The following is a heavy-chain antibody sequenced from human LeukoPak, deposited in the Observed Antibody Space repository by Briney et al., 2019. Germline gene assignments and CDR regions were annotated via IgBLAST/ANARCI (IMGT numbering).Heavy chain of an antibody. D-gene: IGHD1-26*01. CDR3: ARQSVGATTDDFDY. CDR2: FDPEDGET. CDR1: GYTLTELS. V-gene: IGHV1-24*01. Sequence: ASVKVSCKVSGYTLTELSMHWVRQAPGKGLEWMGGFDPEDGETIYAQKLQGRVTMTTDTSTSTAYMELRSLRSDDTAVYYCARQSVGATTDDFDYWGQGTLVTVSS. J-gene: IGHJ4*02.